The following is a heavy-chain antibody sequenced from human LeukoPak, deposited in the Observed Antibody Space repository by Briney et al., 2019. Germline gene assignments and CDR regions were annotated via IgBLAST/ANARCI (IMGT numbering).Heavy chain of an antibody. CDR2: IYPGDSDT. Sequence: GESLKISCMASGYTFTNYWIGWVRQMPGKGLEWMGIIYPGDSDTRYSPSFRGQVIISADKSIRTAYLQWTSLKASDTAMYYCARHTGEGSHFQHWGQGSLVTVSS. J-gene: IGHJ1*01. V-gene: IGHV5-51*01. CDR3: ARHTGEGSHFQH. D-gene: IGHD3-16*01. CDR1: GYTFTNYW.